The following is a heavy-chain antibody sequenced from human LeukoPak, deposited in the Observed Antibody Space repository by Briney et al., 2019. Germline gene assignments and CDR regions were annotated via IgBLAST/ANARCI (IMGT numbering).Heavy chain of an antibody. Sequence: SETLSLTCAVSGGSISSSNWWSWVRQPPGKGLEWIGEIYHSGSTNYNPSLKSRVTISVDKSKNHFSLQLNSVTPEDTAVYYCARGWLQSGFDSWGQGTLVTVSS. CDR1: GGSISSSNW. CDR2: IYHSGST. J-gene: IGHJ4*02. D-gene: IGHD5-24*01. V-gene: IGHV4-4*02. CDR3: ARGWLQSGFDS.